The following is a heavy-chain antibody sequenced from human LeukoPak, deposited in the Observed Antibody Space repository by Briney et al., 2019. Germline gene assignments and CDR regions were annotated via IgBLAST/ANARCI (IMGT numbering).Heavy chain of an antibody. Sequence: ASVKVSCKASGYTFTDYDINWVRQATGQGLEWMGWINPNSGGTNYAQKFQGRVTMTRDTSISTAYMELSRLRSEDTAVYYCARGAWYYDSSGYYNWFDPWGQGTLVTVSS. CDR1: GYTFTDYD. CDR3: ARGAWYYDSSGYYNWFDP. D-gene: IGHD3-22*01. V-gene: IGHV1-2*02. CDR2: INPNSGGT. J-gene: IGHJ5*02.